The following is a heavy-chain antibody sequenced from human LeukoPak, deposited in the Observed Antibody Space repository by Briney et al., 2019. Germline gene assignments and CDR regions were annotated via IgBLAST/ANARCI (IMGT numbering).Heavy chain of an antibody. D-gene: IGHD3-22*01. CDR2: ISSTSSVI. J-gene: IGHJ1*01. V-gene: IGHV3-48*04. CDR3: ATNSPSNYYDSSYHEYFQH. Sequence: PGGSLRLSCVASGSTFSSHTMNWVRQAPGKGLEWVSYISSTSSVIYYADSVKGRFTISRDNAKNSLYLQMNSLRAEDTAVYYCATNSPSNYYDSSYHEYFQHWGQGTLVTVSS. CDR1: GSTFSSHT.